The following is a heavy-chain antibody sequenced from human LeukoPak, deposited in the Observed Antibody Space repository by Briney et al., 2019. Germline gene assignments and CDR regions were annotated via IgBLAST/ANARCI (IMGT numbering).Heavy chain of an antibody. CDR3: ARDKRASYSSSWYDMDV. V-gene: IGHV1-2*02. CDR2: INPNSGGT. CDR1: GYTFTGYY. J-gene: IGHJ6*03. Sequence: ASVKVSCKASGYTFTGYYMHWVRQAPGQGLEWMGWINPNSGGTNYAQKFQGRVTMTRDTSISTAYMELSRLRSDDTAVYYCARDKRASYSSSWYDMDVWGKGTTVTVSS. D-gene: IGHD6-13*01.